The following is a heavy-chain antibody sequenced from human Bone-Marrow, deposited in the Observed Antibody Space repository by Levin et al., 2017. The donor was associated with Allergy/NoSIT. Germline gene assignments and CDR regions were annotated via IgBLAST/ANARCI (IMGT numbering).Heavy chain of an antibody. V-gene: IGHV1-69*13. D-gene: IGHD3-3*01. CDR2: IIPIFGTA. CDR3: ARVKYSLEWLLYFDY. Sequence: VASVKVSCKASGGTFSSYAISWVRQAPGQGLEWMGGIIPIFGTANYAQKFQGRVTITADESTSTAYMELSSLRSEDTAVYYCARVKYSLEWLLYFDYWGQGTLVTVSS. J-gene: IGHJ4*02. CDR1: GGTFSSYA.